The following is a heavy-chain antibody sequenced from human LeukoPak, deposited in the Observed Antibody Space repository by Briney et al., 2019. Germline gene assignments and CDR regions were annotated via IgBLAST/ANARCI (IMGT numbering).Heavy chain of an antibody. CDR2: INHSGST. CDR3: ARGDYYGGFDY. D-gene: IGHD3-10*01. CDR1: GGSFSGYY. Sequence: SGTLSLTCAVYGGSFSGYYWSWIRQPPGKGLEWIGEINHSGSTNYNPSLKSRVTISVDTSKNQFSLKLSSVTAADTAVYYCARGDYYGGFDYWGQGTLVTVSS. J-gene: IGHJ4*02. V-gene: IGHV4-34*01.